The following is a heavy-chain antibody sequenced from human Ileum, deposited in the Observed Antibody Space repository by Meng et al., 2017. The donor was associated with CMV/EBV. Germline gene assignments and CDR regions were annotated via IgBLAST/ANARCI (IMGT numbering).Heavy chain of an antibody. CDR1: GDSITSFY. V-gene: IGHV4-4*07. CDR2: IYHGGST. Sequence: VQLQESGPGLVKPSAPLSLTCTFSGDSITSFYWSWIRQPAGKALEWIGRIYHGGSTNYNPSLKSRVTLSVDTSKNQFSMRLTSVTAADTAVYYCARGPGGFGDFNFDYWGQGTLVTVSS. CDR3: ARGPGGFGDFNFDY. J-gene: IGHJ4*02. D-gene: IGHD3-16*01.